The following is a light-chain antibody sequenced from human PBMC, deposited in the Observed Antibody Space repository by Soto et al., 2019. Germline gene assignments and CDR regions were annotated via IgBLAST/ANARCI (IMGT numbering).Light chain of an antibody. Sequence: QLVLTQSPSASASLGASVKLTCTLSSGHSSYTIAWHQQQPEKGPRYLMKLNSDGSHSKGDGIPDRFSGSSSGAERYLTISSLHSEDEADYCCQTWGTGIRVFGGGTKLTVL. CDR3: QTWGTGIRV. J-gene: IGLJ2*01. CDR1: SGHSSYT. CDR2: LNSDGSH. V-gene: IGLV4-69*01.